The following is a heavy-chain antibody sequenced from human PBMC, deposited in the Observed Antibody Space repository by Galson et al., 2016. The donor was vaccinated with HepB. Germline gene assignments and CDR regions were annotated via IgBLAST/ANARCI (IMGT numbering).Heavy chain of an antibody. CDR2: ISGSGYII. CDR1: GFTFNSHK. V-gene: IGHV3-48*03. CDR3: AKDYSASWFLDY. Sequence: SLRLSCAASGFTFNSHKMQWVRQAPGKGLEWLSDISGSGYIIQYADSVKGRFAISRDNSKNALYLQMDSLRTEDGALYYCAKDYSASWFLDYWGQGTLVTVSS. D-gene: IGHD2-2*01. J-gene: IGHJ4*02.